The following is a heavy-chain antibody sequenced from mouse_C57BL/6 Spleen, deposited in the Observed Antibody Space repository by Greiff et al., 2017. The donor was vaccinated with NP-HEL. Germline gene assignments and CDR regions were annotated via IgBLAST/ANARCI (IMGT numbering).Heavy chain of an antibody. CDR1: GYTFTSYW. CDR2: IDPSDSYT. J-gene: IGHJ2*01. Sequence: QQSCKASGYTFTSYWMHWVKQRPGQGLEWIGEIDPSDSYTNYNQKFKGKSTLTVDKSSSTAYMQLSSLTSEDSAVYYCARRGNYYGSFYYFDYWGQGTTLTVSS. D-gene: IGHD1-1*01. V-gene: IGHV1-69*01. CDR3: ARRGNYYGSFYYFDY.